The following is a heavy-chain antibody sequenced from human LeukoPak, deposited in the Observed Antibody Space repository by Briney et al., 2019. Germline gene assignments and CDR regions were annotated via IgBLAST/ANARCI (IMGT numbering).Heavy chain of an antibody. CDR1: GGPIRSNY. CDR2: IYTTGTT. CDR3: GRQGYTGSHYFIDF. D-gene: IGHD1-26*01. V-gene: IGHV4-4*07. J-gene: IGHJ4*02. Sequence: SGTLSLTCTVSGGPIRSNYWSWIRQPPGKGLEWIGRIYTTGTTHYNPSLKSRLTMSVDTSTNQFSLNLTSVTAADTAVYYCGRQGYTGSHYFIDFWSQGTLVAVS.